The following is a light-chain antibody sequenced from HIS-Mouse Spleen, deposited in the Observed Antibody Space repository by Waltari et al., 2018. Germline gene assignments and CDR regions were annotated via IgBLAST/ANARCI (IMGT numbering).Light chain of an antibody. CDR1: SGSIASNY. J-gene: IGLJ3*02. CDR2: EDN. Sequence: NFMLTQPHSVSESPGKTVTISCTRSSGSIASNYVQWYQQRPGSPPTTVIYEDNQRPSGVPDRFSGSIDSSSNSAPLTISGLKTEDEADYYCQSYDSSNLVFGGGTKLTVL. CDR3: QSYDSSNLV. V-gene: IGLV6-57*04.